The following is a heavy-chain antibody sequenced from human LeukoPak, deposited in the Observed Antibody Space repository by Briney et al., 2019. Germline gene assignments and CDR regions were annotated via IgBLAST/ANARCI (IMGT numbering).Heavy chain of an antibody. V-gene: IGHV3-23*01. D-gene: IGHD5-18*01. CDR3: AKDLSSGVDTYYFDY. Sequence: PGGSLRLSCAASGFTFSSYAMSWVRQAPGKGLEWVSAISDSGGSTYYADSVKGRFTISRDNSKNTLFLQMNSLRAEDTAVYYCAKDLSSGVDTYYFDYWGQGTLVTVPS. CDR2: ISDSGGST. J-gene: IGHJ4*02. CDR1: GFTFSSYA.